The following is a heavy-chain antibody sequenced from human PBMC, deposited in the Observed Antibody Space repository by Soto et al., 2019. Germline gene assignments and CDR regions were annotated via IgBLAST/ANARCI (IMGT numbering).Heavy chain of an antibody. CDR3: ARPHGTIFGYNWWFAP. D-gene: IGHD3-3*01. J-gene: IGHJ5*02. V-gene: IGHV4-39*01. CDR1: GGSISSSYY. Sequence: PSETLSLTCTVSGGSISSSYYWGWIRQPPGKGLEWIGSIYYSGSTYYNPSLKSRVTISVDTSKNQFSLKLSSVTAADTAVYYCARPHGTIFGYNWWFAPWGQGTLVTVSS. CDR2: IYYSGST.